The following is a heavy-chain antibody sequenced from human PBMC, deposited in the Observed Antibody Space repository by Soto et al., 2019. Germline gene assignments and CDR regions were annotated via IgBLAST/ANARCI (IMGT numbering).Heavy chain of an antibody. CDR2: IYYSGST. CDR1: GGSISRYY. Sequence: PSETLSLTCTVSGGSISRYYWSWSRQPPGKGLEWIGYIYYSGSTNYNPSLKSRVTISVDTSKNQFSLKLSSVTAADTAVYYCARQKTPGNWFDPWGQGTLVTVSS. CDR3: ARQKTPGNWFDP. J-gene: IGHJ5*02. V-gene: IGHV4-59*08.